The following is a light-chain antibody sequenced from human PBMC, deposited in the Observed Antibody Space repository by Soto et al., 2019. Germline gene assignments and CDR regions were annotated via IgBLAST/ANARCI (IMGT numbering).Light chain of an antibody. CDR2: DAS. CDR3: QQRSNWPPGT. CDR1: QSVSSY. V-gene: IGKV3-11*01. J-gene: IGKJ4*01. Sequence: EIVLTQSPATLSLSPGERATLSCRASQSVSSYLAWYQQKPGQAPRLLIYDASNRATGIPARFSGSGSGTDFTLTISSLEPEDFVVYYCQQRSNWPPGTFGGGTKV.